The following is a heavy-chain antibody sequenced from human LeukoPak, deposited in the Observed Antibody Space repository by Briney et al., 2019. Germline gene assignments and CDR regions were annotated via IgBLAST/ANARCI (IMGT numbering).Heavy chain of an antibody. CDR2: INHSGST. CDR3: ARGSSGYYFDY. V-gene: IGHV4-34*01. J-gene: IGHJ4*02. Sequence: SETLSLTCAVYGGSFSGYYWSWIRQPPWKGLEWIGEINHSGSTNYNPSLKSRVTISVDTSKNQFSLKLSSVAAADTAVYYCARGSSGYYFDYWGQGTLVTVSS. CDR1: GGSFSGYY. D-gene: IGHD3-22*01.